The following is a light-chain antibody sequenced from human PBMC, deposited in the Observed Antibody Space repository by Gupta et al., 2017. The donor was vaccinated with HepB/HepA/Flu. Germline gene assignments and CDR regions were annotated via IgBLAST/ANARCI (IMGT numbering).Light chain of an antibody. V-gene: IGKV2-28*01. J-gene: IGKJ5*01. CDR3: MQRLQTPQVT. CDR2: VGS. Sequence: IVLALPPLSLPVTPGEPASISCRSSQSLLHSNGYNYLDWYQQKPGQSPQLLIYVGSNRASGVPDRFSGSGSGTDFTLKISRVEAEDVGIYYCMQRLQTPQVTFGQGTRLEIK. CDR1: QSLLHSNGYNY.